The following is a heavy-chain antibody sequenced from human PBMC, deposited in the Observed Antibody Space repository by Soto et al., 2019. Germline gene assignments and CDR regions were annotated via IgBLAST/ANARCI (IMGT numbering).Heavy chain of an antibody. D-gene: IGHD3-22*01. V-gene: IGHV4-39*01. CDR1: GGSISGSSYY. CDR2: IYYSGST. CDR3: MLGSGWKDFDY. J-gene: IGHJ4*02. Sequence: PSETVSLTCTVSGGSISGSSYYWGWIRQPPGKGLEWIGNIYYSGSTYYNPSLKSRVTISVDTSKNQFSLKLSSVTAADTAVYYCMLGSGWKDFDYWGQGTLVTVSS.